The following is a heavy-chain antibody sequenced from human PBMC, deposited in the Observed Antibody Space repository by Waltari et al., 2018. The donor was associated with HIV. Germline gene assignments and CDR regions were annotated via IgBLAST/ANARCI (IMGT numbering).Heavy chain of an antibody. CDR1: GLARSKND. J-gene: IGHJ4*02. CDR3: VREWMHYDAWNGYSTENFFVY. CDR2: IFPGGDT. V-gene: IGHV3-53*02. Sequence: VKVVEKGGGVLQRGESRRLSCVFSGLARSKNDFSWVRRPPGKGLESIAIIFPGGDTFYSDSVRGRFIISRDNSRQSLFLEIHNVTVEDAGRYFCVREWMHYDAWNGYSTENFFVYWGQGALIIVSS. D-gene: IGHD2-15*01.